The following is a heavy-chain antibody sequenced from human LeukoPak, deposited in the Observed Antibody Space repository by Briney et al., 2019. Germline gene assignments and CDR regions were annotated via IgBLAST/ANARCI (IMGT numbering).Heavy chain of an antibody. CDR1: GGTFSSYA. Sequence: SVKVSCKASGGTFSSYAISWVRQAPGQGLEWMGGIIPIFGTANYAQKFQGRVTITADKSTSTAYMELSSLRSEDTAVYYRARAGIAAVLYDYWGQGTLVTVSS. CDR2: IIPIFGTA. V-gene: IGHV1-69*06. D-gene: IGHD6-13*01. J-gene: IGHJ4*02. CDR3: ARAGIAAVLYDY.